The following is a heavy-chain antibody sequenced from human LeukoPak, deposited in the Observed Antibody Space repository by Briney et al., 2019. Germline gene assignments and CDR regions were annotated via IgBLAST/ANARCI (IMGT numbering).Heavy chain of an antibody. V-gene: IGHV3-9*01. CDR3: ARDYDSSGC. CDR2: ISWNSGSI. CDR1: GFTFDDYA. J-gene: IGHJ4*02. D-gene: IGHD3-22*01. Sequence: GGSLRLSCAASGFTFDDYAMHWVRQAPGKGLEWVSGISWNSGSIGYADSVKGRFTISRDNAKNSLYLQMNSLRAEDTAVYYCARDYDSSGCWGQGTLVTVSS.